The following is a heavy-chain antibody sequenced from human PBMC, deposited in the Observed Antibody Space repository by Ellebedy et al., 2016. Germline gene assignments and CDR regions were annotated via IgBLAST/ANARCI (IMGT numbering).Heavy chain of an antibody. CDR1: GFTFSSNG. CDR2: IWYDGSNK. V-gene: IGHV3-33*08. D-gene: IGHD6-13*01. J-gene: IGHJ4*02. Sequence: GGSLRLSFAASGFTFSSNGMHWVRKAPGKGLEWVAVIWYDGSNKYYANSVKGRFTISRDNSKNTLYLQMNSLRAEDTAVYYCARGGLSSWVDYWGQGTLVTVSS. CDR3: ARGGLSSWVDY.